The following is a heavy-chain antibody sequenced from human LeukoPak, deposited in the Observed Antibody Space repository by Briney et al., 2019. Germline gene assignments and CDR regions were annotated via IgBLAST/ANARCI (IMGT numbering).Heavy chain of an antibody. CDR1: GFTFSSYA. CDR2: ISGSGGST. D-gene: IGHD3-10*01. J-gene: IGHJ4*02. CDR3: AKDRSSWVRGVNPIDY. Sequence: PGGSLRLSCAASGFTFSSYAMSWVRQAPGKGLEWVSAISGSGGSTYYADSVKDRFTISRDNSKNTLYLQMNSLRAEDTAVYYCAKDRSSWVRGVNPIDYWGQGTLVTVSS. V-gene: IGHV3-23*01.